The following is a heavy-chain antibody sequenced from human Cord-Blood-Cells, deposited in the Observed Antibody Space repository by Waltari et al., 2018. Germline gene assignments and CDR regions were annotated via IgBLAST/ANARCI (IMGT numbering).Heavy chain of an antibody. D-gene: IGHD1-26*01. CDR1: GGSISSSSSY. CDR3: ARRIVGATTGAFDI. Sequence: QLQLQESGPGLVKPSETLSLTCTVPGGSISSSSSYWGWLRPPPGKGLAWIGSIYYSGSTYYNPSLKSRVTISVDTSKNQFSLKLSSVTAADTAVYYCARRIVGATTGAFDIWGQGTMVTDSS. CDR2: IYYSGST. V-gene: IGHV4-39*01. J-gene: IGHJ3*02.